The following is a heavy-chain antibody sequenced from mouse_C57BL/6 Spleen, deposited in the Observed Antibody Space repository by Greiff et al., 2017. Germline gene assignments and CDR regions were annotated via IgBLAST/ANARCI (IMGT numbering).Heavy chain of an antibody. CDR2: ISNGGGST. J-gene: IGHJ3*01. CDR3: ARPITTVVAPFAY. V-gene: IGHV5-12*01. Sequence: DVKLVESGGGLVQPGGSLKLSCAASGFTFSDYYMYWVRQTPEKRLEWVAYISNGGGSTYYPDSVKGRFTISRDNAKNTLYLQMSSLKSEDTAMYYCARPITTVVAPFAYWGQGTLVTVSA. CDR1: GFTFSDYY. D-gene: IGHD1-1*01.